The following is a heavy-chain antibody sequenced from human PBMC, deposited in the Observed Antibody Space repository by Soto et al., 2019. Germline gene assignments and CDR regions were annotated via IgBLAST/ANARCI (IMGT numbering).Heavy chain of an antibody. CDR1: GFTFSSYS. J-gene: IGHJ6*02. CDR3: AKESGSSAYYYYGMDV. D-gene: IGHD1-26*01. V-gene: IGHV3-21*01. CDR2: ISGSSSYI. Sequence: PGGSLRLSCAASGFTFSSYSMNWVRQAPGKGLEWVSSISGSSSYIYYADSVKGRFTISRDNAKNSLYLQMNSLRAEDTAVYYCAKESGSSAYYYYGMDVWGQGTTVTVSS.